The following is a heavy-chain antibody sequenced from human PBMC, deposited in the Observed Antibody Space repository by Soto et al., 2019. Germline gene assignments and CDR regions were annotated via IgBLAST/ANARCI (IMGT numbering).Heavy chain of an antibody. CDR2: IYYSGST. D-gene: IGHD3-10*01. CDR1: GVSVNSGNYY. Sequence: QVQLQESGPGLVKPSETLSLTCSVSGVSVNSGNYYWHWIRQPPGKGLEWIGHIYYSGSTNYNPSLKSRVTRSLDMSKNQFSLKLNSVTAAETAVYYCFSSRGYWGQGTLVTVSS. CDR3: FSSRGY. J-gene: IGHJ4*02. V-gene: IGHV4-61*01.